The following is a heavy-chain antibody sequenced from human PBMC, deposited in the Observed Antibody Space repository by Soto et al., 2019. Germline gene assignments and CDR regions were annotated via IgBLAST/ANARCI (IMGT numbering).Heavy chain of an antibody. CDR3: ARDYDVDY. CDR2: ISTHNGHT. V-gene: IGHV1-18*01. CDR1: GYTFTNYG. J-gene: IGHJ4*02. D-gene: IGHD3-3*01. Sequence: ASVKVSCKTSGYTFTNYGMNWVRQAPGQGLEWMGWISTHNGHTNYARKFQARITVTADTSTSTVYMEMRSLTSDDTAMYYCARDYDVDYWGQGTLVTVSS.